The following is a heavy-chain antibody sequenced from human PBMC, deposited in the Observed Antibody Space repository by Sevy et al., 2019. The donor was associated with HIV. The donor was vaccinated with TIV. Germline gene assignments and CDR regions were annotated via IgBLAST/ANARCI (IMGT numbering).Heavy chain of an antibody. J-gene: IGHJ5*02. Sequence: GGSLRLSCVASGFTLNSDAMSWVRQAPGKGLEWISDISGTGARTNYADSVVGRFTISRDNSKNTLYLQMNSLRAEDTAIYYCARDGYNWIPFDRWGQGTLVTVSS. CDR3: ARDGYNWIPFDR. CDR1: GFTLNSDA. CDR2: ISGTGART. V-gene: IGHV3-23*01. D-gene: IGHD1-20*01.